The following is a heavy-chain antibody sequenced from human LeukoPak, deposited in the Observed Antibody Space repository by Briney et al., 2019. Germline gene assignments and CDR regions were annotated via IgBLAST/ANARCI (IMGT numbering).Heavy chain of an antibody. J-gene: IGHJ5*02. D-gene: IGHD6-13*01. CDR2: ISYDGSNK. V-gene: IGHV3-30*18. CDR1: GFTFSSYG. Sequence: GGSLRLSCAASGFTFSSYGMHWVRQAPGKGLEWVAVISYDGSNKYYADSVKGRFTISRDNSKNTLYLQMNSLRAEDTAVYYCAKDRIAAAWGLFRKKHGSANWFDPWGQGTLVTVSS. CDR3: AKDRIAAAWGLFRKKHGSANWFDP.